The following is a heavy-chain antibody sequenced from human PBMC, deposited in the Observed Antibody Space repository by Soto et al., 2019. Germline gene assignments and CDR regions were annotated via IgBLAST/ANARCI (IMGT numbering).Heavy chain of an antibody. D-gene: IGHD5-12*01. Sequence: SVKVSCKASGGTFSSYTISWVRQAPGQGLEWMGRIIPILGIANYAQKFQGRVTITADKSTSTAYMELSSLRSEDTAVYYCARGSGYDSFDYWGQGTLVTVSS. CDR2: IIPILGIA. V-gene: IGHV1-69*02. CDR3: ARGSGYDSFDY. J-gene: IGHJ4*02. CDR1: GGTFSSYT.